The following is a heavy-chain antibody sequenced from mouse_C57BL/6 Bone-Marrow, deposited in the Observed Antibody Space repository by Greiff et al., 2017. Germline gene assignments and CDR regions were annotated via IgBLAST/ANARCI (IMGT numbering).Heavy chain of an antibody. CDR2: IDPSASYT. J-gene: IGHJ3*01. V-gene: IGHV1-59*01. CDR3: ARWGTTVPFAY. D-gene: IGHD1-1*01. CDR1: GYTFTSYW. Sequence: QVQLQQPGAELVRPGTSVKLSCKASGYTFTSYWMHWVKQRPGQGLEWIGVIDPSASYTNYNQKFKGKATLTVDTSSSTAYMQLSSLTSEDSAVYYCARWGTTVPFAYWGQGTLVTVSA.